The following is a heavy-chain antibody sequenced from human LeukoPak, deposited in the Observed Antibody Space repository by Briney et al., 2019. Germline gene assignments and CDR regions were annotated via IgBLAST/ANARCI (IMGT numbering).Heavy chain of an antibody. V-gene: IGHV1-8*01. CDR2: MNPNSGNT. J-gene: IGHJ4*02. CDR3: ARPLVASSEYDDYGYEY. Sequence: ASVKVSCKASGYTFTSYDINWVRQATGQGLEWMGWMNPNSGNTGYAQKFQGRVTMTRNTSISTAYMELSSLRSEDTAVYYCARPLVASSEYDDYGYEYWGQGTLVTVSS. CDR1: GYTFTSYD. D-gene: IGHD4-17*01.